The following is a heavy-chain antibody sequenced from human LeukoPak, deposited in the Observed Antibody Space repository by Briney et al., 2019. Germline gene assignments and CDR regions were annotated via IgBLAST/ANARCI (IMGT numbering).Heavy chain of an antibody. Sequence: GGSLRLSCAASGFTFSSYGMSWVRQAPGKGLEWVSVISSSGGSTPYADAVKSRFTISGDNSKNTLYLQMNSLRAEDTAVYYCARDYSGKTDAFDIWGQGTMVTVSS. V-gene: IGHV3-23*01. CDR2: ISSSGGST. CDR1: GFTFSSYG. CDR3: ARDYSGKTDAFDI. J-gene: IGHJ3*02. D-gene: IGHD1-26*01.